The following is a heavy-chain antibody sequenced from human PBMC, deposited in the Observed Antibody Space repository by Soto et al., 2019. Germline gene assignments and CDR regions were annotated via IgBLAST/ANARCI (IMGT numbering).Heavy chain of an antibody. CDR1: GDSIRNGVFY. CDR3: AKESPSGYSYGPFDS. Sequence: SETLSLTCSVSGDSIRNGVFYWSWIRQLPGRGLEWIGYIHNSGTTYFNPSLKSRIDMSVDTFKNHFSLKLSSVTAAGTAVYYCAKESPSGYSYGPFDSWGQGTLVTVSS. V-gene: IGHV4-31*03. D-gene: IGHD5-18*01. CDR2: IHNSGTT. J-gene: IGHJ4*02.